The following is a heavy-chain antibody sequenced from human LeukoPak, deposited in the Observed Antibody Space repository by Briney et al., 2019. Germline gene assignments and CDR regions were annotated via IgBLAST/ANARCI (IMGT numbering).Heavy chain of an antibody. V-gene: IGHV1-8*01. D-gene: IGHD3-9*01. Sequence: ASVKVSCKASGYTFTSYDINWVRQATGQGLEWMGGMNPNSGNTGYAQKFQGRVTMTRNTSISTAYMELSSLRSEDTAVYYCARGLGYYDILTGYYISLYYSYGMDVWGQGTTVTVSS. CDR3: ARGLGYYDILTGYYISLYYSYGMDV. CDR1: GYTFTSYD. CDR2: MNPNSGNT. J-gene: IGHJ6*02.